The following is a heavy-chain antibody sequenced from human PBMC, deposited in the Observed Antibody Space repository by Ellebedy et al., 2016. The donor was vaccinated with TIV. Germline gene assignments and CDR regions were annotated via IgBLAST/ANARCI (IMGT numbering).Heavy chain of an antibody. CDR2: IYQDGSEK. J-gene: IGHJ5*02. V-gene: IGHV3-7*01. CDR3: ARRGSCGDYAVQVNSWFDR. Sequence: GGSLRLSCAASGFSFRNYWMGWVRQAPGKGLEWVANIYQDGSEKYYVDSVKGRFTISRDNANKSLFLQMNSLRGDDTALYYCARRGSCGDYAVQVNSWFDRWGRGTLVTVSS. D-gene: IGHD4-17*01. CDR1: GFSFRNYW.